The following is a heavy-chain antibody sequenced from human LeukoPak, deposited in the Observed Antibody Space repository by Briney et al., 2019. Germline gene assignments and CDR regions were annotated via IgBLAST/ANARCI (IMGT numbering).Heavy chain of an antibody. V-gene: IGHV3-30*18. D-gene: IGHD4-11*01. CDR3: AKDRPPTVNGCLDY. CDR2: ISYDGSNK. J-gene: IGHJ4*02. Sequence: GGSLRLSSAASGFTFSRFGMHWVRQAPGKGLEWVAVISYDGSNKYYADSVKGRFTISRDNSKNTLYLQMNSLRAEDTAVYYCAKDRPPTVNGCLDYWGQGTLVTVSS. CDR1: GFTFSRFG.